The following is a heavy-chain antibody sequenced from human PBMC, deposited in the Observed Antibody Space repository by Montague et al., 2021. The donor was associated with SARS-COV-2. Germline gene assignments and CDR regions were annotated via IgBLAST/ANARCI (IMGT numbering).Heavy chain of an antibody. CDR3: ARHPHQQISIFGVAWEGNSFDP. CDR1: GGSISSSSYY. V-gene: IGHV4-39*01. J-gene: IGHJ5*02. CDR2: IYYSGST. D-gene: IGHD3-3*01. Sequence: SETLSLTCTVSGGSISSSSYYWGWIRQPPGKGLEWIGSIYYSGSTYYNPSLKSRVTISVDTSKNQFSLKLSSVTAADTAVYYCARHPHQQISIFGVAWEGNSFDPWGQGTLVTVSS.